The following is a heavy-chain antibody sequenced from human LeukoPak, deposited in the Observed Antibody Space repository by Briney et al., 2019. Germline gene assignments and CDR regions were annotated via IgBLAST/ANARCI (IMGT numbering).Heavy chain of an antibody. V-gene: IGHV3-23*01. CDR2: ISGSGGST. CDR3: AKDLYYDYVWGSYKVDDY. D-gene: IGHD3-16*01. J-gene: IGHJ4*02. CDR1: GFTFSSYG. Sequence: GGSLRLSCAASGFTFSSYGMSWVRQAPGKGLEWVSAISGSGGSTYYADSVKGLFTISRDNSKNTLYLQMNSLRAEDTAVYYCAKDLYYDYVWGSYKVDDYWGQGTLVTVSS.